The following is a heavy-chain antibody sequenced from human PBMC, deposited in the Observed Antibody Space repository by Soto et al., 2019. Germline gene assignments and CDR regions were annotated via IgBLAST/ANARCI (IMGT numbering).Heavy chain of an antibody. CDR3: ATQGGDFWSGYYYFDY. D-gene: IGHD3-3*01. V-gene: IGHV3-23*01. CDR2: MRGSGGRK. CDR1: GFTFSSYA. J-gene: IGHJ4*02. Sequence: GGSLRLSCAASGFTFSSYAMSWVRQAPGKGLEWVSAMRGSGGRKYYADSVKGRFTISRDNSKNTLYLQMNSLRAEDTAVYYCATQGGDFWSGYYYFDYWGQGTLVTVSS.